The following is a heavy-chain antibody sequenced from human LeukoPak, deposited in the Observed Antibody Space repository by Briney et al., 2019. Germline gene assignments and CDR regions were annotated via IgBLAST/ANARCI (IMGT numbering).Heavy chain of an antibody. Sequence: PGGSLRLSCAASVFTFGSYVMHWVRQAPGKGLEWVAVISYDGSNKYYADSVKGRFTISRDNSKNTLYLQMNSRRAEAPAVYSCEKDRGWFDSWGQGTLVTVSS. CDR3: EKDRGWFDS. V-gene: IGHV3-30*18. CDR1: VFTFGSYV. CDR2: ISYDGSNK. J-gene: IGHJ5*01. D-gene: IGHD3-10*01.